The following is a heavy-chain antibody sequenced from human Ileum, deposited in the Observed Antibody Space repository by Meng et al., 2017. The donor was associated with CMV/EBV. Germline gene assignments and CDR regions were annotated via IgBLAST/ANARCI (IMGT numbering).Heavy chain of an antibody. J-gene: IGHJ4*02. CDR1: GDSISSGDYF. D-gene: IGHD3-22*01. Sequence: HLQLEESGPGLVKPSEPLSLTCTVSGDSISSGDYFWGWIRQPPKGLEWVASITYSGTTYYNPSLKSRVTMSVDTSKNQFSLKLNSVTAADTAVYYCVRASITMIDYWGQGTLVTVSS. V-gene: IGHV4-39*07. CDR3: VRASITMIDY. CDR2: ITYSGTT.